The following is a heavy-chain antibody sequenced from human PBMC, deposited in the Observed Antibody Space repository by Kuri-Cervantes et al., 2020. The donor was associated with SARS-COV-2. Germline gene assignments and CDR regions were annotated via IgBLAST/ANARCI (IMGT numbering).Heavy chain of an antibody. CDR3: ARDRMETGYYYYGMDV. J-gene: IGHJ6*02. CDR2: ISSSGSTI. V-gene: IGHV3-48*03. Sequence: GESLKISCAASGFTFSSYEMNWVRQAPGKGLEWVSYISSSGSTIYYADSVKGRFTISRDNAKNSLYLQMNSLRAEDTAVYYCARDRMETGYYYYGMDVWDQGTTVTVSS. CDR1: GFTFSSYE. D-gene: IGHD1-14*01.